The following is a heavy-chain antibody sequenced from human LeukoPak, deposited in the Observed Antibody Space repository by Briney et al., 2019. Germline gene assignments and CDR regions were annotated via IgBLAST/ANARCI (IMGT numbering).Heavy chain of an antibody. CDR3: ARDRGLVVVVAATPPEYYYYGMDV. J-gene: IGHJ6*02. CDR2: INPSGGTT. CDR1: GYTFTTYY. V-gene: IGHV1-46*01. D-gene: IGHD2-15*01. Sequence: ASVKVSCKASGYTFTTYYMNWVRQAPGQGLEWMGIINPSGGTTSYAQKFQGRVTMTRDTSTSTVYMELRSLRSEDTAVYYCARDRGLVVVVAATPPEYYYYGMDVWGQGTTVTVSS.